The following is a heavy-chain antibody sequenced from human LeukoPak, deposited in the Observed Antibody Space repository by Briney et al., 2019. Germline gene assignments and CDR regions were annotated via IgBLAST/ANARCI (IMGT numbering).Heavy chain of an antibody. V-gene: IGHV1-18*01. D-gene: IGHD3-22*01. CDR1: GYTFTSYG. CDR2: ISAYNGNT. J-gene: IGHJ4*02. CDR3: ARNYYDSSGYFLGETGETSFDY. Sequence: GASVKVSCKASGYTFTSYGISWVRQAPGQGLEWMGWISAYNGNTNYAQKLQGRVTMTTDTSTSTAYMELRSLRSDDTAVYYCARNYYDSSGYFLGETGETSFDYWGQGTLVTVSS.